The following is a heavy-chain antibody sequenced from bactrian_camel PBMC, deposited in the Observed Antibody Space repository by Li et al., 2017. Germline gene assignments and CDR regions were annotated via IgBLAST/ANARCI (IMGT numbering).Heavy chain of an antibody. CDR3: ARGSWTYFS. CDR2: IRGITDIT. D-gene: IGHD2*01. V-gene: IGHV3S1*01. CDR1: GLTVSTST. Sequence: HVQLVESGGGLVQPGGSLRLSCAASGLTVSTSTMSWVRQAPGKGLEWVSAIRGITDITSYADSVKGRFTISRDNAKNTLLLQLNSLKTEDTAMYFCARGSWTYFSWGQGTQVTVS. J-gene: IGHJ6*01.